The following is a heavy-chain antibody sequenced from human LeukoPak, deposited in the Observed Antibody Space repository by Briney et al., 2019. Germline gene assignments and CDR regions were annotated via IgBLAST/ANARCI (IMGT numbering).Heavy chain of an antibody. J-gene: IGHJ4*02. CDR2: IKQDGSEK. CDR3: ARDSTGYGYEEWN. D-gene: IGHD5-18*01. CDR1: GFTFSRFW. V-gene: IGHV3-7*01. Sequence: GGSLRLSSAASGFTFSRFWMSWVRQAPGKGLEWVANIKQDGSEKYYVDSVKGRFTISRDNAKNSLYLQMNSLRAEDTALYYCARDSTGYGYEEWNWGQGTLVTVSS.